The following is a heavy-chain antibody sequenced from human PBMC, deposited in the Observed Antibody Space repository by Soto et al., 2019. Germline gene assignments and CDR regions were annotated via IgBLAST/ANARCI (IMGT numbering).Heavy chain of an antibody. V-gene: IGHV3-30*04. CDR2: ISTDGSSE. J-gene: IGHJ4*02. CDR3: ARDRSFGSGNYYTRPLEY. CDR1: GFTFSSYA. D-gene: IGHD3-10*01. Sequence: QVQLVESGGGVVQPGRSLGLSCAVSGFTFSSYAFHWVRQAPGKGLEWVALISTDGSSEDYADSVKGRFTCSRDNSQNTLYLRMDSLRPDDTAVYYCARDRSFGSGNYYTRPLEYWGQGTLVTGSS.